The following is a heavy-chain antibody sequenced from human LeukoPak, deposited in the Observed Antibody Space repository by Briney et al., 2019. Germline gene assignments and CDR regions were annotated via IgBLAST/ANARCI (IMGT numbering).Heavy chain of an antibody. CDR3: ARDARETTIFGVVKAGSLDY. J-gene: IGHJ4*02. D-gene: IGHD3-3*01. CDR2: ISSSGSTI. CDR1: GFTVSSNY. Sequence: GGSLRLSCAASGFTVSSNYMSWVRQAPGKGLEWVSYISSSGSTIYYADSVKGRFTISRDNAKNSLYLQMNSLRAEDTAVYYCARDARETTIFGVVKAGSLDYWGQGTLVTVSS. V-gene: IGHV3-11*04.